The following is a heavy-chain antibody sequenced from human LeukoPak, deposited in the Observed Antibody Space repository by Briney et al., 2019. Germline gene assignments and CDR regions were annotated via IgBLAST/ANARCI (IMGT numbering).Heavy chain of an antibody. D-gene: IGHD3-10*01. CDR2: ISAYNGNT. CDR1: GYTFTSYG. J-gene: IGHJ4*02. V-gene: IGHV1-18*04. CDR3: ARYIGSRDCDY. Sequence: ASVTVSCKASGYTFTSYGSSWVRQAPGQGLEWMGWISAYNGNTYYAQKLQGRVTMTTDTSTSTAYMELRSLRSDDTAVYYCARYIGSRDCDYWGQGTLVTVSS.